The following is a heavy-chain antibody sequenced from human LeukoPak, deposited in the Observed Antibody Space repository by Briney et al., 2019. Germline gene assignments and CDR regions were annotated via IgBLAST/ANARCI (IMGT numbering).Heavy chain of an antibody. CDR3: ARVLSSGYAIGFDY. J-gene: IGHJ4*02. CDR2: IDTNTGNP. CDR1: GYTFTSYA. Sequence: ASVKVSCKASGYTFTSYAMNWVRQAPGQGLEWMGWIDTNTGNPTYAQGFTGRFVFSLDTSVSTAFLQISSLEADDTAVYYCARVLSSGYAIGFDYWGQGTLVTVSS. D-gene: IGHD5-12*01. V-gene: IGHV7-4-1*02.